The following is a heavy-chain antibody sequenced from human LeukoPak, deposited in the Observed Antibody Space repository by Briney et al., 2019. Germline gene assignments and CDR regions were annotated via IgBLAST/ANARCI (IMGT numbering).Heavy chain of an antibody. D-gene: IGHD2-8*01. V-gene: IGHV3-21*01. CDR1: GFTFSSYS. Sequence: GGSLRLSCAASGFTFSSYSMNWVRQGPGKGLEWISSIRSSSGDIHYADSVKGRFTISRDNAKNSLYLQMNSPRAEDTAVYYCARSFCINGVCYQSAFDIWGQGTMVTVSS. CDR3: ARSFCINGVCYQSAFDI. J-gene: IGHJ3*02. CDR2: IRSSSGDI.